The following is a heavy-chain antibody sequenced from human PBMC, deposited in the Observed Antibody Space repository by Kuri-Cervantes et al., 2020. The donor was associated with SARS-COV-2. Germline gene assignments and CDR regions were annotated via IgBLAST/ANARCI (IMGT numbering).Heavy chain of an antibody. CDR3: TRWRVGAKT. CDR2: ISSTGDTI. CDR1: GFTFSSYS. V-gene: IGHV3-48*01. D-gene: IGHD1-26*01. Sequence: GGSLRLSCAASGFTFSSYSMNWVRQAPGKGLERVSYISSTGDTIYYADSVKGRFTISRDNAKNSLYLQMNSLRAEDTAVYYCTRWRVGAKTWGQGTLVTVSS. J-gene: IGHJ4*02.